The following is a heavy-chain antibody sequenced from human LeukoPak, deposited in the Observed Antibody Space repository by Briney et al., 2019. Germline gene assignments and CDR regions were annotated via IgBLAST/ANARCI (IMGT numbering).Heavy chain of an antibody. D-gene: IGHD4-17*01. CDR1: GFTFSSYW. CDR2: INSDGSST. J-gene: IGHJ4*02. V-gene: IGHV3-74*01. Sequence: GGSLRLSCAASGFTFSSYWTHWVRQAPGEGLVWVSRINSDGSSTSYADSVTGRFTISRDNAKNTLYLQMNSLRAEDTAVYYCARSYGDYDYWGQGTLVTVSS. CDR3: ARSYGDYDY.